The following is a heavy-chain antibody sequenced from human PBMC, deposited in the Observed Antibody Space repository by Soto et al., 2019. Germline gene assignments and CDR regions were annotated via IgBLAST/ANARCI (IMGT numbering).Heavy chain of an antibody. J-gene: IGHJ4*02. D-gene: IGHD2-21*02. V-gene: IGHV3-23*01. Sequence: GGSLRLSCAASGFTFSSYAMSWVRQAPGKGLEWVSAISGSGGSTYYADSVKGRFTISRDNSKNTLYLQMNSLGAEDTAVYYCAKGSAYCGGDCYSLGYWGQGTLVTAPQ. CDR1: GFTFSSYA. CDR3: AKGSAYCGGDCYSLGY. CDR2: ISGSGGST.